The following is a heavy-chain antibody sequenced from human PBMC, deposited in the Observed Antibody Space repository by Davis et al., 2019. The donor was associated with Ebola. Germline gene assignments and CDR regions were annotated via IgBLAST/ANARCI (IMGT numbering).Heavy chain of an antibody. Sequence: GGSLRLSCAASGFTFSSYAMSWVRQAPGKGLEWVSAISGSGGSTYYADSVKGRFTISRDNSKNTLYLQMNSLRAEDTAVYYCAKDLSYYYDSSGYWCYWGQGTLVTVSS. CDR3: AKDLSYYYDSSGYWCY. D-gene: IGHD3-22*01. CDR2: ISGSGGST. V-gene: IGHV3-23*01. CDR1: GFTFSSYA. J-gene: IGHJ4*02.